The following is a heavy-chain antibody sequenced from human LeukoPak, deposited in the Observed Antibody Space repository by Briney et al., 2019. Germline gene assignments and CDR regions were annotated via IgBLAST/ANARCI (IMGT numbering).Heavy chain of an antibody. V-gene: IGHV3-30*02. J-gene: IGHJ4*02. CDR1: GFTFSSYG. CDR2: IRYDGSNK. D-gene: IGHD3-22*01. CDR3: ARSRYDSSGYYGIIGD. Sequence: GGSLRLSCAASGFTFSSYGMHWVRQAPRRGLEWVAFIRYDGSNKYYADSVKGRFTISRDNSKNTLYLQMNSLRAEDTAVYYCARSRYDSSGYYGIIGDWGQGTLATVSS.